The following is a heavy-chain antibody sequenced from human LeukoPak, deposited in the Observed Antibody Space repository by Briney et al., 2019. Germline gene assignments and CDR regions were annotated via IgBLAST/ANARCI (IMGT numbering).Heavy chain of an antibody. J-gene: IGHJ3*02. Sequence: GAAVTVSFKASGGTFINYAISGVRQAPGQGGEGMGGIIPIFGTANYAQKFQGRVTITTDESTSTAYIELSSLRSEDTAVYYCARGKSDSSGYYYADAFDIWGQGTMVTVSS. V-gene: IGHV1-69*05. CDR3: ARGKSDSSGYYYADAFDI. D-gene: IGHD3-22*01. CDR2: IIPIFGTA. CDR1: GGTFINYA.